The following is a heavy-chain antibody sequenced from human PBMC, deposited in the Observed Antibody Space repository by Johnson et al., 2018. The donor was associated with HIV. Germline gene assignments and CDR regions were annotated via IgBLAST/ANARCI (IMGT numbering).Heavy chain of an antibody. D-gene: IGHD5-18*01. CDR2: ISSSGSTI. Sequence: VQLVESGGGLVQPGGSLRLSCAASGFTFSSYGMSWVRQAPGKGLEWVSYISSSGSTIYYADSVRGRFTISTDNSKNTLYLQMNSLRREDTTVYYCARGVRNSYGYLLGTFDIWGQGTMVTVSS. J-gene: IGHJ3*02. CDR3: ARGVRNSYGYLLGTFDI. CDR1: GFTFSSYG. V-gene: IGHV3-48*01.